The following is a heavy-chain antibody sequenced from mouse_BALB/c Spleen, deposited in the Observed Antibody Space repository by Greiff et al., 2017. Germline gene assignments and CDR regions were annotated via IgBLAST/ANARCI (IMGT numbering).Heavy chain of an antibody. V-gene: IGHV3-2*02. CDR2: ISYSGST. CDR1: GYSITSDYA. Sequence: DVKLQESGPGLVKPSQSLSLTCTVTGYSITSDYAWNWIRQFPGNKLEWMGYISYSGSTSYNPSLKSRISITRDTSKNQFFLQLNSVTTEDTATYYCAREGSLFAYWGQGTLVTVSA. J-gene: IGHJ3*01. CDR3: AREGSLFAY.